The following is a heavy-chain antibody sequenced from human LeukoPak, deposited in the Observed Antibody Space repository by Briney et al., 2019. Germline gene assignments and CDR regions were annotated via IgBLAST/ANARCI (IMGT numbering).Heavy chain of an antibody. Sequence: GXLRLSCAASGFTFSSYAMSWVRQAPGKGLEWVSGISGSGGNTHYADSVRGRFTISRDNSRNTVYLEMNSLRAEDTAIYYCAKVSWANYFDYWGQGTLVTVSS. CDR2: ISGSGGNT. J-gene: IGHJ4*02. CDR1: GFTFSSYA. V-gene: IGHV3-23*01. CDR3: AKVSWANYFDY. D-gene: IGHD6-13*01.